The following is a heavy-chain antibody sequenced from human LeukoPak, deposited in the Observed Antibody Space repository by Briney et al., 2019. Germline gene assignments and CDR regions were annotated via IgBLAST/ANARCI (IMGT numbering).Heavy chain of an antibody. CDR3: ATSRWGRFGY. V-gene: IGHV4-34*01. CDR2: INHSGST. CDR1: GGSFSGYY. Sequence: PSETLSLTCAVYGGSFSGYYWSWIRQPTGKGLEWIGEINHSGSTNYNPSLKSRVTISVDTSKNQFSLKLSSVTAADTAVYYCATSRWGRFGYWGQGTLVTVSS. J-gene: IGHJ4*02. D-gene: IGHD1-26*01.